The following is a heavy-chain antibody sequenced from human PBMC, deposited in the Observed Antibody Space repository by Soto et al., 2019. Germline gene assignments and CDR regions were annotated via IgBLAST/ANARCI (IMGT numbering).Heavy chain of an antibody. Sequence: ASVKVPCKATGYTFSAYTMNWVRQAPGQSLEWMGWINAGSGNTKYSQNFQGRVSITRDTSASTVYMELTGLTSEDTAVYYCARDTETLGPRANDALDIWGQGTMVTVSS. CDR2: INAGSGNT. D-gene: IGHD3-3*02. V-gene: IGHV1-3*01. CDR1: GYTFSAYT. J-gene: IGHJ3*02. CDR3: ARDTETLGPRANDALDI.